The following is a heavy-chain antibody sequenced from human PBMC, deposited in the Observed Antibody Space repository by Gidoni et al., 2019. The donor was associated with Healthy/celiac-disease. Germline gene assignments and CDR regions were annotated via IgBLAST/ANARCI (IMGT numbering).Heavy chain of an antibody. CDR2: ISSSSSYI. V-gene: IGHV3-21*01. Sequence: EVQLVESGGGLVKPGGSLRLSCAASGFPSSSYRMNWVRQAPGTGLEWVSSISSSSSYIYYADSVKGRFTISRDNAKNSLYLQMNSLRAEDTAVYYCARDQILNDQYDFWSGYYLRDYYYGMDVWGQGTTVTVSS. D-gene: IGHD3-3*01. CDR3: ARDQILNDQYDFWSGYYLRDYYYGMDV. CDR1: GFPSSSYR. J-gene: IGHJ6*02.